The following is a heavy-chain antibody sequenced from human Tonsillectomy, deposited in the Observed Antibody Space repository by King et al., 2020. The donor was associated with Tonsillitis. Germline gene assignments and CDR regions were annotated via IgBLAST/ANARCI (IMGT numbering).Heavy chain of an antibody. CDR3: ARDLRGSSTWGYYYYYGMDV. D-gene: IGHD2-2*01. J-gene: IGHJ6*02. V-gene: IGHV3-7*03. Sequence: VQLVESGGGLVQPGGSLRLSCAASGFTFGTYWMTWVRQAPGKGLEWVANIKQDGSEKYYVDSVKGRFTISRDNAKNSLYLQINSLRAEDTAVYYCARDLRGSSTWGYYYYYGMDVWGQGTTVTVSS. CDR1: GFTFGTYW. CDR2: IKQDGSEK.